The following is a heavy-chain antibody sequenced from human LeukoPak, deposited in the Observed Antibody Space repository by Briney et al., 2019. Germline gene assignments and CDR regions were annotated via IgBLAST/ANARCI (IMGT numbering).Heavy chain of an antibody. D-gene: IGHD6-19*01. Sequence: GGSLRLSCAASGFTFSGSAMHWVRQASGKGLEWVGRIRSKANSYATAYAASVKGRFTISRDDSKNTAYLQMNSLKTEDTAVYYCTRFSDGYSSGWYYFDYWGQGTLVTVSS. CDR3: TRFSDGYSSGWYYFDY. CDR2: IRSKANSYAT. CDR1: GFTFSGSA. V-gene: IGHV3-73*01. J-gene: IGHJ4*02.